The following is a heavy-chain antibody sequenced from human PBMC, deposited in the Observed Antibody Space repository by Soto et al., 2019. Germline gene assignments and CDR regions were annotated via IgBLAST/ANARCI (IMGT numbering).Heavy chain of an antibody. CDR2: ISSSSSYI. V-gene: IGHV3-21*01. J-gene: IGHJ4*02. CDR1: GFTFSSDS. CDR3: ARDPFYPEDY. Sequence: PGXCLRLSGAASGFTFSSDSINWVRQAPGKGLEWVSSISSSSSYIYYADSVKGRFTISRDNAKNSLYLQMNSLRAEDTAVYYCARDPFYPEDYWGQGTLVTVSS.